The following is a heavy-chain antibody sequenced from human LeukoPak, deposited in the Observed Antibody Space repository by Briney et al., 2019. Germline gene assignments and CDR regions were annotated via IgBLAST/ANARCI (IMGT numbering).Heavy chain of an antibody. CDR1: GGTFSSYA. Sequence: ASVKVSCKASGGTFSSYAISWVRQAPGQGLEWMGGIIPIFGTANYAQKFQGRVTITADKSTSTAYMELSSLRSEDTAVYYCASVGPLGYYYYYMDVWGKGTTVTVSS. V-gene: IGHV1-69*06. J-gene: IGHJ6*03. D-gene: IGHD1-26*01. CDR2: IIPIFGTA. CDR3: ASVGPLGYYYYYMDV.